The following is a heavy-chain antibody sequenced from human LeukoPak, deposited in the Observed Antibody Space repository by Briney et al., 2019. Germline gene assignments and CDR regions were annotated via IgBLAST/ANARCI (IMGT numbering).Heavy chain of an antibody. V-gene: IGHV3-7*01. CDR2: IKQDGSEK. CDR1: GFTFSSYW. Sequence: GGSLRLSCAASGFTFSSYWMSWVRQAPGKGLEWVANIKQDGSEKYYVDSVKGRFTISRDNAKNSLYLQMNSLRAEDTAVYYCARAMKAVAVGGTLSFDYWGQGTLVNVSP. D-gene: IGHD6-13*01. J-gene: IGHJ4*02. CDR3: ARAMKAVAVGGTLSFDY.